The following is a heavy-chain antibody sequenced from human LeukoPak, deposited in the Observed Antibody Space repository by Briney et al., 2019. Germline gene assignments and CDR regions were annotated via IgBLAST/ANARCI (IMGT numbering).Heavy chain of an antibody. CDR3: ARGDYDFWSGYHYYYYYMDV. D-gene: IGHD3-3*01. V-gene: IGHV4-39*07. Sequence: SETLSLTCTVSSGSISTSNYYWGWVRQPPGKALEWIGNIFYSGSTYYSPSLKSRVTISLDTSKNQFSLKLTSVTAADTAVYYCARGDYDFWSGYHYYYYYMDVWGKGTTVTVSS. CDR1: SGSISTSNYY. CDR2: IFYSGST. J-gene: IGHJ6*03.